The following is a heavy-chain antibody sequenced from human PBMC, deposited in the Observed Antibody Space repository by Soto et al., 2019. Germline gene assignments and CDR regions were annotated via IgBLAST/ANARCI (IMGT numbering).Heavy chain of an antibody. CDR3: ARGRGGYAVNWFDP. V-gene: IGHV4-30-2*01. Sequence: PSEPLSLTYAVSGGSIISGGYSWSWRRQPPGKCLEWIGYIYHSGSTYYNASLKSRVTISVDRSKNQFSLKLSSVTAADTAVYYCARGRGGYAVNWFDPWGQGTLVTVSS. CDR2: IYHSGST. J-gene: IGHJ5*02. D-gene: IGHD5-12*01. CDR1: GGSIISGGYS.